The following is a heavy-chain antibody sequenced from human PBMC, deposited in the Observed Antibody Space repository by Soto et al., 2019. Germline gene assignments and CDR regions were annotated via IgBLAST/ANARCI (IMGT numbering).Heavy chain of an antibody. J-gene: IGHJ2*01. CDR1: GFTFSDHF. CDR3: VSPKFAGDALRDRYFDF. Sequence: GGSLRLSCAVSGFTFSDHFMDWVRQAPGKGLEWIGRAKTRAFGYATQYAASVKGRFTVSRGDSENSFYLQMNALQTDDTAVYYCVSPKFAGDALRDRYFDFWGRGTLVTVSS. CDR2: AKTRAFGYAT. D-gene: IGHD2-21*01. V-gene: IGHV3-72*01.